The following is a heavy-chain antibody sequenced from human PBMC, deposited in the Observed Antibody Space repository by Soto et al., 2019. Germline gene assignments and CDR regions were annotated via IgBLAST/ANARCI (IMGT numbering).Heavy chain of an antibody. J-gene: IGHJ6*02. CDR2: IYHSGTT. Sequence: QLQLQESGPGLVKPSETLSLTCTVSGGSISSSSHHWGWIRQPPGKGLEWIGSIYHSGTTYYIPPPQSRVTISVDTSKNQFSLRLSSVTAADTAVYYCARHKDCSGGSCNAVGYYYGLDVWGQGTTVTVSS. CDR3: ARHKDCSGGSCNAVGYYYGLDV. D-gene: IGHD2-15*01. CDR1: GGSISSSSHH. V-gene: IGHV4-39*01.